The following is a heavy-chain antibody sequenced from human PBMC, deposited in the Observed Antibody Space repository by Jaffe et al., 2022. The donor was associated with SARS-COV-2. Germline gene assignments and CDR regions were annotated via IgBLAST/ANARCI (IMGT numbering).Heavy chain of an antibody. CDR3: AKDVDSSSWWGLQDY. Sequence: VHLVESGGGLVQPGGSLRLSCVASGFTFSRFWMSWVRQAPGKGLEWVANIKEDGSEKAYVDSVKGRFSISRDNAKNSLYLQMNSLRVEDTAVYYCAKDVDSSSWWGLQDYWGQGTLVTVSS. J-gene: IGHJ4*02. D-gene: IGHD6-13*01. CDR1: GFTFSRFW. CDR2: IKEDGSEK. V-gene: IGHV3-7*01.